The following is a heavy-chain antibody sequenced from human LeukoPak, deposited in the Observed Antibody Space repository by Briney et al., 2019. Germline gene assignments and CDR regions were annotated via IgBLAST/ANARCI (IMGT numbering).Heavy chain of an antibody. J-gene: IGHJ4*02. CDR2: IRNKANSYTT. CDR3: AREYYSRLDY. V-gene: IGHV3-72*01. Sequence: GGSLRLSCAAPGFSFSDNYMDWVRQAPGKGLEWVGRIRNKANSYTTDYAAPVRGRFTISRDDSKNSLYLEMNSLKTEDTAVYYCAREYYSRLDYWGQGTLVTVSS. D-gene: IGHD3-10*01. CDR1: GFSFSDNY.